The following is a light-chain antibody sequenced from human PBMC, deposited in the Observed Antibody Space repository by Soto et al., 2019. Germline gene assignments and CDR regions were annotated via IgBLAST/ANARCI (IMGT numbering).Light chain of an antibody. J-gene: IGLJ2*01. CDR2: EVN. Sequence: QSALAQPPSASGSPGQSVTFSCTGTSSDIGNYDYVSWYQQHPGKAPKLIIYEVNKRRSGVPDRFSGSKSGSTASLTVSGLQAEDEADYYCTSYAGSNNVVFGGGTKLTVL. V-gene: IGLV2-8*01. CDR1: SSDIGNYDY. CDR3: TSYAGSNNVV.